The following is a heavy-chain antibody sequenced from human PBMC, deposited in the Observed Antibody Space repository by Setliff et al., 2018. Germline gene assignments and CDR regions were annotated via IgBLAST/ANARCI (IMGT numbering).Heavy chain of an antibody. CDR1: GGSISSSSYY. V-gene: IGHV4-39*07. D-gene: IGHD1-26*01. CDR2: IHYSGST. Sequence: SETLSLTCTVSGGSISSSSYYWGWIRRPPWKGLEWIGSIHYSGSTYYNPSLKSRVTISIDTSKNQFSLKLSSVTAADTAVYYCARGGDSGSYFLANHDAFDIWGQGTMVTVSS. J-gene: IGHJ3*02. CDR3: ARGGDSGSYFLANHDAFDI.